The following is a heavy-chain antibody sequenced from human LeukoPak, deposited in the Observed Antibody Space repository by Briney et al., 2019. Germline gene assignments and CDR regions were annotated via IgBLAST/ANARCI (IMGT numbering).Heavy chain of an antibody. V-gene: IGHV3-74*01. CDR3: VVGGSPGY. Sequence: GGSMRLSCAASGLAFSAYKMHWVRQAPRKGLVWVSRISTDGYTTDYADFVQGRFTASRDNTKNTWSLEVNSLRAEDTAVYYCVVGGSPGYWGQGTLVTVSS. J-gene: IGHJ4*02. D-gene: IGHD2-15*01. CDR2: ISTDGYTT. CDR1: GLAFSAYK.